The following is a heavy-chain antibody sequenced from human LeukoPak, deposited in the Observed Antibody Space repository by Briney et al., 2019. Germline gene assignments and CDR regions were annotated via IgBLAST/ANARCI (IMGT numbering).Heavy chain of an antibody. CDR2: IYYSGST. Sequence: SETLSLTCTVSGGSISSSSYYWGWIRQPPGKGLEWIGSIYYSGSTYYNPSLKSRVTISVDTSKNQFSLKLSSVTAADTAVYYCAAGTVYYYYYGMDVWGQGTTVTVSS. D-gene: IGHD6-13*01. J-gene: IGHJ6*02. V-gene: IGHV4-39*01. CDR3: AAGTVYYYYYGMDV. CDR1: GGSISSSSYY.